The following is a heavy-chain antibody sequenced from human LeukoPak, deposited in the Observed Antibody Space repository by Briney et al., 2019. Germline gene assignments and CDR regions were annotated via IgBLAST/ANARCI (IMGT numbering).Heavy chain of an antibody. Sequence: GGSLRLSCAASGFTFSSYAMHWVRQAPGKGLEWVAVISYDGSNKYDADSMKGRFTISRDNSKNTLYLQMNSLRAEDMAVYYCARTRDFWSGNSKYYYGMDVWGQGTTVTVSS. D-gene: IGHD3-3*01. J-gene: IGHJ6*02. CDR1: GFTFSSYA. CDR2: ISYDGSNK. CDR3: ARTRDFWSGNSKYYYGMDV. V-gene: IGHV3-30-3*01.